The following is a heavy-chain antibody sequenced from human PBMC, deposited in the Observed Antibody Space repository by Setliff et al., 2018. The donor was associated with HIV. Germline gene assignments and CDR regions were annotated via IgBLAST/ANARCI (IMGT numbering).Heavy chain of an antibody. D-gene: IGHD1-1*01. CDR2: IHNSGTT. Sequence: SETLSLTCAVYGGSFSGYYWNWLRQPPGKGPEWIGYIHNSGTTHYNPAFESRLIISLDMSNNRFSLNLASVTAADTAVYYCARSNLEPTSRLFDPWGPGTPVTVSS. J-gene: IGHJ5*02. V-gene: IGHV4-34*01. CDR3: ARSNLEPTSRLFDP. CDR1: GGSFSGYY.